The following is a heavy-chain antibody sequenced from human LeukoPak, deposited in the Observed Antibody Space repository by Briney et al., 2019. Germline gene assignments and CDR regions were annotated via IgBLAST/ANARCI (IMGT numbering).Heavy chain of an antibody. CDR1: GDPITSHSDY. V-gene: IGHV4-59*08. CDR2: IYYSGST. Sequence: PSETLSLTCTVSGDPITSHSDYKWTWIRQPPGKGLEWIGYIYYSGSTNYNPSLKSRVTISVDTSKNQFSLKLSSVTAADTAVYYCARHVLTGYYPHFHYYYMDVWGKGTTVTVSS. CDR3: ARHVLTGYYPHFHYYYMDV. J-gene: IGHJ6*03. D-gene: IGHD3-9*01.